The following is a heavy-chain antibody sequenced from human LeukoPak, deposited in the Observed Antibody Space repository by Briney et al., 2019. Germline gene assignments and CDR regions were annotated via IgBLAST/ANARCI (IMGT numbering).Heavy chain of an antibody. Sequence: SETLSLTCTVSGGSISSSSYYWGWIRQPPGKGLEWIGSIYYSGSTYYNPSLKSRVTISVDTSKNQFSLKLSSVTAADTAVYYCARGGRYRVPAYYFDYWGQGTLVTVSS. D-gene: IGHD2-2*01. J-gene: IGHJ4*02. CDR1: GGSISSSSYY. V-gene: IGHV4-39*01. CDR2: IYYSGST. CDR3: ARGGRYRVPAYYFDY.